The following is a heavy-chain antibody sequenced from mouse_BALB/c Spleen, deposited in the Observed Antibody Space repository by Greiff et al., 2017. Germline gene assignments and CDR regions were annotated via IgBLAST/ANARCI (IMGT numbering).Heavy chain of an antibody. J-gene: IGHJ4*01. V-gene: IGHV5-6-5*01. CDR1: GFTFSSYA. Sequence: EVHLVESGGGLVKPGGSLKLSCAASGFTFSSYAMSWVRQTPEKRLEWVASISSGGSTYYPDSVKGRFTISRDNARNILYLQMSSLRSEDTAMYYCARGRVLDYYAMDYWGQGTSVTVSS. CDR2: ISSGGST. CDR3: ARGRVLDYYAMDY.